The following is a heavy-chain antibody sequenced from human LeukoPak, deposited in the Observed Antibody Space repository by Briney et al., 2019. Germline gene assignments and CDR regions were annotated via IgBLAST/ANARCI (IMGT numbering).Heavy chain of an antibody. CDR1: GFTFSSYW. CDR3: ARGGDFWSGYYSLFDP. Sequence: PGGSLRLSCAASGFTFSSYWMHWVRQAPGKGLVWVLRINSDGSSTSCADSVKGRFTISRDNAKNTLYLQMNSLRAEDTAVYYCARGGDFWSGYYSLFDPWGQGTLVTVSS. D-gene: IGHD3-3*01. V-gene: IGHV3-74*01. J-gene: IGHJ5*02. CDR2: INSDGSST.